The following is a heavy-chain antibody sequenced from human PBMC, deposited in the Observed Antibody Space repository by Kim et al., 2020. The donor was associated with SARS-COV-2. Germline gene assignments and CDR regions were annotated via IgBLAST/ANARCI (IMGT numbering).Heavy chain of an antibody. Sequence: ASVKVSCKASGYTFTGYYMHWVRQAPGQGLEWMGRINPNSGGTNYAQKFQGRVTMTRDTSISTAYMELSRLRSDDTAVYYCARDLCTIFGVVIPNDPTDYWGQGTLVTVSS. V-gene: IGHV1-2*06. D-gene: IGHD3-3*01. CDR1: GYTFTGYY. CDR2: INPNSGGT. CDR3: ARDLCTIFGVVIPNDPTDY. J-gene: IGHJ4*02.